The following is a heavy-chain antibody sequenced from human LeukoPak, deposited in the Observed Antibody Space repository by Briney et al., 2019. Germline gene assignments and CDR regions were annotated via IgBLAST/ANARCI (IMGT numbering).Heavy chain of an antibody. CDR1: GGSISSSSYY. D-gene: IGHD3-10*01. V-gene: IGHV4-39*01. CDR2: IYYSGST. Sequence: SETLSLTCTVSGGSISSSSYYWGWIRQPPGKGLEWIGTIYYSGSTYYKPSLKSRVTISVDTSKNQFSLRLSSVTAADTAVYYCARNRYYYGSGNYGVPNWFDPWGQGTLVTVSS. CDR3: ARNRYYYGSGNYGVPNWFDP. J-gene: IGHJ5*02.